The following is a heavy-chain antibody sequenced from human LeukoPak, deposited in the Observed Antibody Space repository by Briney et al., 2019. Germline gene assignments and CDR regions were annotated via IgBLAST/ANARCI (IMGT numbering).Heavy chain of an antibody. V-gene: IGHV1-46*01. Sequence: ASVKVSCKASGFTFTSSAVHWVRQAPGQGLEWMGIINPSGGSTSYAQKFQGRVTMTRDTSTSTVYMELSSLRSEDTAVYYCARDESGYSYGYWDYWGQGTLVTVSS. CDR2: INPSGGST. D-gene: IGHD5-18*01. CDR1: GFTFTSSA. J-gene: IGHJ4*02. CDR3: ARDESGYSYGYWDY.